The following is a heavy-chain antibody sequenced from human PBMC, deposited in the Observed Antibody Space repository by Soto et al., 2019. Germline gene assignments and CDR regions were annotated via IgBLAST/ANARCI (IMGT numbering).Heavy chain of an antibody. CDR2: ISAYNGNT. D-gene: IGHD2-15*01. Sequence: ASVKVSCKASGYTFTSYGISWVRQAPGQGLEWMGWISAYNGNTNYAQKLQGRVTMTTDTSTSTAYMELRSLRSDDTAVYYRARDSHCSGGSCYYWFDPWGQGTLVTVSS. CDR1: GYTFTSYG. CDR3: ARDSHCSGGSCYYWFDP. J-gene: IGHJ5*02. V-gene: IGHV1-18*01.